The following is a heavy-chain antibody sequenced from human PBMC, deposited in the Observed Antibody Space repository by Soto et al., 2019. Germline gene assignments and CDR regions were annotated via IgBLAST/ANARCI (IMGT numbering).Heavy chain of an antibody. D-gene: IGHD3-22*01. V-gene: IGHV4-59*03. CDR3: AITRVENHYYGGRDA. J-gene: IGHJ6*02. Sequence: QVQLQESGPGLVKPSETLSLACTVSGASISTYYYSWIRQAPGKALEWIGYIYYTGITNYNPSLETPVSISQDTSNNPLSLTMTSVTAADTAVYYCAITRVENHYYGGRDAWDQGTTVTVSS. CDR1: GASISTYY. CDR2: IYYTGIT.